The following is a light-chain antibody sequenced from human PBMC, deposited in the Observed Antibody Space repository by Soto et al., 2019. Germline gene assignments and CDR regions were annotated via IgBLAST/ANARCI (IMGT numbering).Light chain of an antibody. Sequence: QSALTQPPSASGSPGQSVTITCSGTSSDVGEENYVSWYQQHPGKVPKLILYEVSKRPSGVPDRFSGSRSGNTASLAISGLQSEDEGDYYCAAWDDSLNGVVFGGGTKLTVL. CDR2: EVS. V-gene: IGLV2-8*01. CDR3: AAWDDSLNGVV. J-gene: IGLJ2*01. CDR1: SSDVGEENY.